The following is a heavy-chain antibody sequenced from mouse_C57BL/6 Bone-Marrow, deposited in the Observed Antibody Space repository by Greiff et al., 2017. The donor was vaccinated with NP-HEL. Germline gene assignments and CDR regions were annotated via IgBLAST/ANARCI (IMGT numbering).Heavy chain of an antibody. D-gene: IGHD3-2*02. CDR3: ARKGQLRLRWFAY. CDR2: LNPYNGGT. V-gene: IGHV1-19*01. J-gene: IGHJ3*01. Sequence: EVKLMESGPVLVKPGASVKMSCKASGYTFTDYYMNWVKQSHGKSLEWIGVLNPYNGGTSYNQKFKGKATLTVDKSSSTAYMELNSLTSEDSAVYYCARKGQLRLRWFAYWGQGTLVTVSA. CDR1: GYTFTDYY.